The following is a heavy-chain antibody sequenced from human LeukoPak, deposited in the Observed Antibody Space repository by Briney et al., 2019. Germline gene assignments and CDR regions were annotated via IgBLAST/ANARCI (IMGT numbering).Heavy chain of an antibody. CDR3: ARLNIIGSSPVHHYDY. CDR1: GGSITGYY. D-gene: IGHD6-13*01. V-gene: IGHV4-59*08. Sequence: RAPETLSLTCTVSGGSITGYYWSWIRQPPGKRLEYIAYIHYSGSTNYNPSLRSRVTISVDTSKNQFSLKLRSVTAADTAVYYCARLNIIGSSPVHHYDYWGQGTLVTVSP. J-gene: IGHJ4*02. CDR2: IHYSGST.